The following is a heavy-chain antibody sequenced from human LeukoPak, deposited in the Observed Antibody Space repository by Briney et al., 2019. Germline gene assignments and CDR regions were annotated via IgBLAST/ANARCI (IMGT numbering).Heavy chain of an antibody. Sequence: PGGSLRLSCAASGFTVSSNYMSWVRQAPGKGLGWVSAISGSGGSTYYADSVKGRFTISRDNSKNTLYLQMNSLRAEDTAVYYCAKGYCSSTSCQGAVYWGQGTLVTVSS. CDR2: ISGSGGST. J-gene: IGHJ4*02. CDR3: AKGYCSSTSCQGAVY. CDR1: GFTVSSNY. D-gene: IGHD2-2*01. V-gene: IGHV3-23*01.